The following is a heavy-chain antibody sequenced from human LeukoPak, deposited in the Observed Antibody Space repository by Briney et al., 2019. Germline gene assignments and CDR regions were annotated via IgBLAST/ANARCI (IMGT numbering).Heavy chain of an antibody. CDR2: INPSGGST. Sequence: GASVKVSCKASGYTFTSYYMHWVRQAPGQGLEWMGIINPSGGSTSYAQKFQGRVTMTRDTSTSTVYMELSSLRSEDTAVYYCARGSSGWYEGRYYFDYWGQGTLVTVSS. J-gene: IGHJ4*02. CDR1: GYTFTSYY. D-gene: IGHD6-19*01. CDR3: ARGSSGWYEGRYYFDY. V-gene: IGHV1-46*01.